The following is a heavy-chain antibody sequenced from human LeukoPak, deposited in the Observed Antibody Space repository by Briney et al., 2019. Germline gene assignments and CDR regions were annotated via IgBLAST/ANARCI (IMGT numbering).Heavy chain of an antibody. Sequence: SETLSLTCTVSGYSISSGYYWGWIRQPPGKGLEWIGSIYHSGSTYYNPSLKSRVTISVDTSKHQFSLKLSSVTAADTAVYYCARRGNYMDVWGKGTTVTVSS. J-gene: IGHJ6*03. V-gene: IGHV4-38-2*02. CDR1: GYSISSGYY. CDR3: ARRGNYMDV. CDR2: IYHSGST.